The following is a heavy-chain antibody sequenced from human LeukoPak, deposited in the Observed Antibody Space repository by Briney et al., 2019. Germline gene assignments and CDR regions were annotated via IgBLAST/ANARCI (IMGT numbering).Heavy chain of an antibody. CDR1: GYTFTSNY. Sequence: ASVKVSCKASGYTFTSNYIHWVRQAPGQGLEWMGMIYPRDGSTSYAQKFQGRVTVTRDTSTSTVHMELSGLRSEGTAVYYCARDQEGFDYWGQGTLVTVSS. CDR2: IYPRDGST. CDR3: ARDQEGFDY. V-gene: IGHV1-46*01. J-gene: IGHJ4*02.